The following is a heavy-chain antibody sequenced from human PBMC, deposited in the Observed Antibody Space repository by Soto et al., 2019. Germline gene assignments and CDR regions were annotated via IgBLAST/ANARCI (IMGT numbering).Heavy chain of an antibody. J-gene: IGHJ6*02. CDR1: GFTFSYHA. CDR3: ARGTTTSAFSAMDV. CDR2: ISYDGDNK. V-gene: IGHV3-30-3*01. Sequence: QVQLVESGGGVVQPGRSLRLSCAASGFTFSYHALNWVRQAPGKGLEWVAVISYDGDNKYIAESVKGRFTNSRDNSKNTVSLQMNSMRAEDTAMYFCARGTTTSAFSAMDVWVQGTTVTVSS. D-gene: IGHD1-1*01.